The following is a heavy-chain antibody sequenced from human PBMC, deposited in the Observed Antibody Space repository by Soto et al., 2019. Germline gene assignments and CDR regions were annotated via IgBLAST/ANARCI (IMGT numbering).Heavy chain of an antibody. J-gene: IGHJ4*02. D-gene: IGHD3-10*01. CDR3: AKAGLTGGTLWSGF. V-gene: IGHV6-1*01. CDR1: GDSVSNDRVA. Sequence: SQTLSLTCAISGDSVSNDRVAWNWIRQSPSRGLEWLGRTYYKSKWFYNYASSVRSRIIVSPDTSRNQFSLQLSSVTPEDTAVYYCAKAGLTGGTLWSGFWGQGTLVTVSS. CDR2: TYYKSKWFY.